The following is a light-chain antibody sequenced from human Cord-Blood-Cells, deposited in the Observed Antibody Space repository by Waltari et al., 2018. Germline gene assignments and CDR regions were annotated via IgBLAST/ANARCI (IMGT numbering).Light chain of an antibody. CDR2: SSS. Sequence: DIKMTQSPSPLSASVGDRVTITCRACQGLRNYLAWYQQKPGKVTNLLIYSSSTLQSGVPSRFIGSGSGTEFTCPISSLQPEDVATYCCRKYNSAPESFGQGTEVEIK. CDR3: RKYNSAPES. CDR1: QGLRNY. J-gene: IGKJ1*01. V-gene: IGKV1-27*01.